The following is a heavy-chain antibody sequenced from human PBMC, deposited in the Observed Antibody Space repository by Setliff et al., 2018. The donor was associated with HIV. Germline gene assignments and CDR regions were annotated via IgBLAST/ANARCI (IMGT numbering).Heavy chain of an antibody. V-gene: IGHV1-69*13. CDR3: ATVFYYDSESFSLDY. J-gene: IGHJ4*02. Sequence: SVKVSCKASGGTFNNYAISWVRQAPGQGLEWVGGINPLFGTSNYALKFQGRVTITANESTNTAHMELSSLRSVDTAMYYCATVFYYDSESFSLDYWGQGMLVTVSS. D-gene: IGHD3-10*01. CDR2: INPLFGTS. CDR1: GGTFNNYA.